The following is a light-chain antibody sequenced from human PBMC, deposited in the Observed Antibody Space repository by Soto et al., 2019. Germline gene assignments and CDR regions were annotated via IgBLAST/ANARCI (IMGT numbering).Light chain of an antibody. CDR2: WAS. J-gene: IGKJ2*01. CDR1: QSVLYSSNNKNY. V-gene: IGKV4-1*01. CDR3: QQYYSIPYT. Sequence: DIVMTQSPDSLAVSLGERATINCKSSQSVLYSSNNKNYLGWYQQKPGQSPNLLIYWASTRESGVPDRFSGSGSGTEFTLTISSLLAEDVAVYYCQQYYSIPYTFGQGTKLEIK.